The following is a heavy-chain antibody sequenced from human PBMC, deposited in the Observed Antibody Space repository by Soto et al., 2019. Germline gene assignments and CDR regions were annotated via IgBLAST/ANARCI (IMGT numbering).Heavy chain of an antibody. CDR1: GGTLSSYA. V-gene: IGHV1-69*13. D-gene: IGHD6-13*01. Sequence: ASVKVSCKASGGTLSSYAISWVRQAPGQGLEWMGGIIPIFGTANYAQKFQGRVTITADESTSTAYMELSSLRSEDTAVYYCARALAAAALAARHWGQGTLVTVSS. J-gene: IGHJ4*02. CDR2: IIPIFGTA. CDR3: ARALAAAALAARH.